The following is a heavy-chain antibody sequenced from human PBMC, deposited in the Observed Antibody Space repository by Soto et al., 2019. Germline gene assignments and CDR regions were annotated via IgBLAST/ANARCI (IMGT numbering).Heavy chain of an antibody. Sequence: GESLKISCKGSGYSFTSYWIGWVRQMPGKGLEWMGIIYPGDSDTRYSPSLQGQVTISADKSISTAYLQWSSLKASDTAMYYCARRSIAARPLYYYYYGMDVWGQGTTVTVSS. J-gene: IGHJ6*02. D-gene: IGHD6-6*01. V-gene: IGHV5-51*01. CDR3: ARRSIAARPLYYYYYGMDV. CDR2: IYPGDSDT. CDR1: GYSFTSYW.